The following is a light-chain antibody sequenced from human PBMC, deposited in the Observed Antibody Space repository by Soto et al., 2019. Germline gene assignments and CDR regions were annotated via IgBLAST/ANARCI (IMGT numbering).Light chain of an antibody. CDR3: QQYNNWPLT. J-gene: IGKJ4*01. V-gene: IGKV3D-15*01. CDR1: QSVSIN. Sequence: EIVMTQSPGTLSVSPGERATLSCRASQSVSINLAWYQQKPGQAPRLLIYDASTRVTGIPARFSGSGSGTEFTLTISSLQSEDFAVYSCQQYNNWPLTFGGGTKVDIK. CDR2: DAS.